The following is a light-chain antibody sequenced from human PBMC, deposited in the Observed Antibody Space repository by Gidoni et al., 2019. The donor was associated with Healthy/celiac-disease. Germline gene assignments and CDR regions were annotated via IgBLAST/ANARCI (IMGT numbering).Light chain of an antibody. J-gene: IGKJ1*01. CDR3: QQYYSTPRT. Sequence: DIVMTQSPDSLAVSLGERATLNCQSSQSVLYSSNNKNYLAWYQQKPGQPPKLLIYWASTRESGVLDRFSGSGSGTDFTLTISSLQAEDVAVYYCQQYYSTPRTFGQGTKVEIK. CDR1: QSVLYSSNNKNY. CDR2: WAS. V-gene: IGKV4-1*01.